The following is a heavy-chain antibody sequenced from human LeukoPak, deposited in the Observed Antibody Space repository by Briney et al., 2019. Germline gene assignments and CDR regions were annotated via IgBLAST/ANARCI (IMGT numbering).Heavy chain of an antibody. CDR1: DYSINSGYY. J-gene: IGHJ2*01. CDR3: ARSCYGGNWYFDL. CDR2: IYHGGGT. V-gene: IGHV4-38-2*02. Sequence: PSETLSLTCTVSDYSINSGYYWGWIRQPPGKALEWIGTIYHGGGTYYNPSLKSRVTISVDTSKNQFSLNLSSVTAADTATYYCARSCYGGNWYFDLWGRGTLVTVSS. D-gene: IGHD4-23*01.